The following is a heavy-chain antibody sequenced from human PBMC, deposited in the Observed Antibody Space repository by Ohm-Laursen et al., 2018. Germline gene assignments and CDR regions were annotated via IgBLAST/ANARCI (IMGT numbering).Heavy chain of an antibody. V-gene: IGHV1-46*01. D-gene: IGHD2-2*01. Sequence: ASVKVSCKASGYTFTSYGISWVRQTPGQGPEWMGIFNPNDGGTTYSQKLQGRVTLTRDTSTGTFYMELNSLRSEDTAVYYCARAVRNQLVSDYWGQGTLVTVSS. CDR3: ARAVRNQLVSDY. CDR1: GYTFTSYG. CDR2: FNPNDGGT. J-gene: IGHJ4*02.